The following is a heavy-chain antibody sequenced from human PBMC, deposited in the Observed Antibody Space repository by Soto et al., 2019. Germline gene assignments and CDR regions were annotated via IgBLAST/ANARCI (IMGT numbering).Heavy chain of an antibody. D-gene: IGHD6-6*01. CDR3: ARTSRFEY. CDR1: GGSFSSYY. CDR2: TNHRGST. Sequence: QVQLQQWGAGLLKPSETLSLTCAVYGGSFSSYYWSWIRQPPGKGLEWIGETNHRGSTNYNPSLKSLVTKAVDTSKNQFSLKLSSVTAADTAVYYCARTSRFEYWGQGTLVTVSS. J-gene: IGHJ4*02. V-gene: IGHV4-34*01.